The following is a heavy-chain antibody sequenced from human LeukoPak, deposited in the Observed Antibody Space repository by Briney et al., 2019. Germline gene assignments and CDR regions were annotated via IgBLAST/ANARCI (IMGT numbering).Heavy chain of an antibody. CDR1: GGSISSCGYY. CDR2: IYYSGST. D-gene: IGHD2-2*01. Sequence: SQTLSLTCTVSGGSISSCGYYWSWIRQHPGKGLEWIGYIYYSGSTYYNPSLKSRVTISVDTSKNQFSLKLSSVTAADTAVYYCARDLIVVVPAATYYYGMDVWGQGTTGTVSS. CDR3: ARDLIVVVPAATYYYGMDV. V-gene: IGHV4-31*03. J-gene: IGHJ6*02.